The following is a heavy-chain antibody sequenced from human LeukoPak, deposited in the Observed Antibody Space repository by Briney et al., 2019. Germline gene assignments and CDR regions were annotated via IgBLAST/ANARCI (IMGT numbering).Heavy chain of an antibody. CDR3: ARRDCSSTSCYHGDDY. D-gene: IGHD2-2*01. Sequence: PSETLSLTCTVSGGSISSSSYYWGWIRQPPGKGLEWIGSIYYSGSTYYNPSLKSRVTISVDTSKNQFSLKLSSVTAADTAVYYCARRDCSSTSCYHGDDYWGQGTLVTVSS. CDR1: GGSISSSSYY. J-gene: IGHJ4*02. V-gene: IGHV4-39*01. CDR2: IYYSGST.